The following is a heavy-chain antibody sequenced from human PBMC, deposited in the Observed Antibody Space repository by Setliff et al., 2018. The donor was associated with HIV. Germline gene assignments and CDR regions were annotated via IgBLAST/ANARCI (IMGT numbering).Heavy chain of an antibody. CDR3: ARMSISASVYLDY. J-gene: IGHJ4*02. V-gene: IGHV4-30-4*01. CDR1: GGSISSDDHY. D-gene: IGHD6-25*01. Sequence: SETLSLTCTVSGGSISSDDHYWSWIRQPPGKGLEWIGYIYHTGATYYKSSLESRLTISVDTSKNQFSLKLSSVTAADTAVYFCARMSISASVYLDYWGQGSQVTV. CDR2: IYHTGAT.